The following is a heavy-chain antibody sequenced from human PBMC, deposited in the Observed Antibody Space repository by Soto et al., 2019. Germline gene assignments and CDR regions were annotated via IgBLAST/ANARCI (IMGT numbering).Heavy chain of an antibody. D-gene: IGHD3-10*01. V-gene: IGHV4-31*03. CDR1: GGSIRSPNFS. Sequence: SETLSLTCTVIGGSIRSPNFSWSWIRQHPGKGPEWIGNIYYNGTTTYSPSLESRLTISLDPSKNQFSLTLKSVTAADTAVYYCTRDAPLWFGELSPWGQGTMVTGSS. CDR3: TRDAPLWFGELSP. J-gene: IGHJ4*02. CDR2: IYYNGTT.